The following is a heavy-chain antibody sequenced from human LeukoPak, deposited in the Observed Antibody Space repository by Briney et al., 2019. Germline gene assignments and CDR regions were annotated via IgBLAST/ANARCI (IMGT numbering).Heavy chain of an antibody. CDR3: ARGRVTVTTLRFWFDP. Sequence: PSETLSLTCAVYGGSFSGYYWSWIRQPPGKGLEWIGEINHSGSTNYNPSLKSRVTISVDTSKNQFSLKLSSVTAADTAVYYCARGRVTVTTLRFWFDPWGQGTLVTVSS. CDR1: GGSFSGYY. D-gene: IGHD4-11*01. CDR2: INHSGST. J-gene: IGHJ5*02. V-gene: IGHV4-34*01.